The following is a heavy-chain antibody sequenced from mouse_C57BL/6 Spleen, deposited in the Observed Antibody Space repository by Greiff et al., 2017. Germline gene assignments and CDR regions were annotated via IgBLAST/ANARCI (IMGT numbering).Heavy chain of an antibody. CDR2: IDPDTGGT. CDR3: TRSLAY. J-gene: IGHJ3*01. CDR1: GYTFTDYE. V-gene: IGHV1-15*01. Sequence: VQLHQSGAELVRPGASVTLSCKASGYTFTDYEMHWVKQTPVHGLEWIGAIDPDTGGTAYNQKFKGKAILTADKSSSTAYMELRSLTSEDSAVYYCTRSLAYWGQGTLVTVA.